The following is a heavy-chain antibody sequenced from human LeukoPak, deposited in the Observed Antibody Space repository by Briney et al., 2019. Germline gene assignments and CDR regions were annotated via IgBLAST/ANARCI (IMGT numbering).Heavy chain of an antibody. CDR2: IIPIFGTA. J-gene: IGHJ3*02. V-gene: IGHV1-69*01. Sequence: SVKVSCKASGGTFSSYAISWVRQAPGQGLEWMGGIIPIFGTANYAQKFQGRVTITADESTSTAYMELSSLRSEDTAVYYCARGIGLAIAAALDIWGQGTMVTVSS. CDR3: ARGIGLAIAAALDI. D-gene: IGHD6-13*01. CDR1: GGTFSSYA.